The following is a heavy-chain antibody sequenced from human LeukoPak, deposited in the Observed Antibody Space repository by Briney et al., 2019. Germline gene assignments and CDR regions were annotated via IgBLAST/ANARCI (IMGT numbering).Heavy chain of an antibody. CDR2: ISAYNGNT. Sequence: ASVKVSCKASGYTFTSYGISWVRQAPGQGLEWMGWISAYNGNTNYAQKLQGRVTMTTDTSTSTAYMELRSLRSDDTAVYYCARVHYYDSSGYPVDYWGQGTLVTVSS. V-gene: IGHV1-18*01. J-gene: IGHJ4*02. CDR1: GYTFTSYG. CDR3: ARVHYYDSSGYPVDY. D-gene: IGHD3-22*01.